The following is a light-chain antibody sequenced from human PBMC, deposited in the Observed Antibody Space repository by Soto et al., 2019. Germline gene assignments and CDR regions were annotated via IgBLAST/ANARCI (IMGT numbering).Light chain of an antibody. CDR1: QSVARSY. J-gene: IGKJ5*01. V-gene: IGKV3-20*01. Sequence: EILLTQSPATLSVSPGERATVSCRAGQSVARSYLAWYQQKPGQAPRLLIYGTSSRATGIPDRFSGSGSGTDFTLTISRLAPEDFAMFYCQQYGSPITFGQGTRLEIK. CDR2: GTS. CDR3: QQYGSPIT.